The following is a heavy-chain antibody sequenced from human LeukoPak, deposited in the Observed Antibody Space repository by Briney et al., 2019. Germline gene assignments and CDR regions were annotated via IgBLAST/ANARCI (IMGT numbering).Heavy chain of an antibody. J-gene: IGHJ4*02. CDR1: GGSISSSDYY. CDR3: ARAVGTHRFDY. Sequence: PSETLSLTCTVSGGSISSSDYYWRWIPQPPGERLEWIETIYYNGNTYYNPSLQSRVIISVDTSKNRFSLKLTSVTAPDTAVYYCARAVGTHRFDYWGQGILVTVSS. V-gene: IGHV4-39*01. CDR2: IYYNGNT. D-gene: IGHD4-23*01.